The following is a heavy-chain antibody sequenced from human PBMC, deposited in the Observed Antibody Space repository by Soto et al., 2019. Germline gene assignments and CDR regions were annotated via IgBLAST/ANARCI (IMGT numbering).Heavy chain of an antibody. CDR2: IYHSGRS. CDR3: AKGGLHGRGDWFDP. V-gene: IGHV4-59*01. Sequence: SETLSLTCIVSGGSINNYYWCWSRHPQGKGLEWIANIYHSGRSNYNPSLKSRVITSVATPNNQCSLTFTSVTAEDTAVYYCAKGGLHGRGDWFDPWGQGTPVTVSS. CDR1: GGSINNYY. D-gene: IGHD1-26*01. J-gene: IGHJ5*02.